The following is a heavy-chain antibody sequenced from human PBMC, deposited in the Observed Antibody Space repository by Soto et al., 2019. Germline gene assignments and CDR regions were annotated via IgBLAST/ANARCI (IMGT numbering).Heavy chain of an antibody. V-gene: IGHV3-74*01. Sequence: GGSLRLSCAASGFTFSSYWMYWVRQAPGKGLVWVSSINGDGISTSYADSVKGRFSISRDNAKNTLYLQMNSLRAEDTAVYYCAALYRKGASDDFDIWGQVTMVTVSS. CDR2: INGDGIST. CDR1: GFTFSSYW. J-gene: IGHJ3*02. D-gene: IGHD3-16*02. CDR3: AALYRKGASDDFDI.